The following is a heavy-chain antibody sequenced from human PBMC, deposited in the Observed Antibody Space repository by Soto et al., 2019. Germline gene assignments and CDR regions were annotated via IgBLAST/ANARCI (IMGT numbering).Heavy chain of an antibody. CDR3: ARWRWKQSEFVD. CDR1: GLTFSTNY. J-gene: IGHJ4*02. D-gene: IGHD1-1*01. V-gene: IGHV3-7*01. CDR2: IREDESAT. Sequence: GGSLRLSCVASGLTFSTNYMAWVRQAPGKGLEWVANIREDESATEYADSVKGRFTVSRENAKNSLYLQMDSLRVEDTAVYYCARWRWKQSEFVDWGQRSLVTGSS.